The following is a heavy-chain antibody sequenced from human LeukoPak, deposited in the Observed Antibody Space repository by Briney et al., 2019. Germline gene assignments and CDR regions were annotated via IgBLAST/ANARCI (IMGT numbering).Heavy chain of an antibody. CDR1: GFTFSSYG. Sequence: PGGSLRLSCAASGFTFSSYGMHWVRQAPGKGLEWVSSISSSSSYIYYADSVKGRFTISRDNAKNSLYLQMNSLRAEDTAVYYCARDSSYFAFDIWGQGTMVTVSS. V-gene: IGHV3-21*01. CDR2: ISSSSSYI. CDR3: ARDSSYFAFDI. D-gene: IGHD5-12*01. J-gene: IGHJ3*02.